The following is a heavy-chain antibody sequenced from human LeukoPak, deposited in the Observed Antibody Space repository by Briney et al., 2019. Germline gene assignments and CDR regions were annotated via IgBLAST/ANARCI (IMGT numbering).Heavy chain of an antibody. CDR2: ISSSGSTI. Sequence: GGSLRLSCAASGFTFSDYYMSWIRQAPGKGLEWVSYISSSGSTIYYADSVKGRFTISRDNAKNSLYLQMNSLRAEDTAVYYCARDRSYDSSGYYFDYWGQGTLVTVSS. D-gene: IGHD3-22*01. V-gene: IGHV3-11*04. CDR1: GFTFSDYY. J-gene: IGHJ4*02. CDR3: ARDRSYDSSGYYFDY.